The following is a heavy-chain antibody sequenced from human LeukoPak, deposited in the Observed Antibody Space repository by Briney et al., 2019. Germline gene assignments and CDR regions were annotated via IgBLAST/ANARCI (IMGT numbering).Heavy chain of an antibody. CDR1: GFTFSSYE. CDR3: ARDTPTGNE. J-gene: IGHJ4*02. CDR2: ISSGKTI. Sequence: GGSLRLSCAASGFTFSSYEMNWVRQAPGKGLEWVSYISSGKTIYYADSVKDRFTISRDNAKNSLYLQMNNLRAEDTAIYYCARDTPTGNEWGQGTLVTVSS. V-gene: IGHV3-48*03.